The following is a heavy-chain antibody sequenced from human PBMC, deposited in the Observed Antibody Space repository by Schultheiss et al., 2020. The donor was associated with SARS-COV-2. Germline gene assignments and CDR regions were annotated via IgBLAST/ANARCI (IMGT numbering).Heavy chain of an antibody. CDR1: GFSLSTSGMC. D-gene: IGHD4-17*01. J-gene: IGHJ4*02. V-gene: IGHV2-70*11. Sequence: QTLSLTCTFSGFSLSTSGMCVSWIRQPPGKALEWLARIDWDDDKYYSTSLKTRLTISKDTSKNQVVLTMTNMDPVDTATYYCARIRPYGDYAFGYFDYWGQGTLVTVSS. CDR2: IDWDDDK. CDR3: ARIRPYGDYAFGYFDY.